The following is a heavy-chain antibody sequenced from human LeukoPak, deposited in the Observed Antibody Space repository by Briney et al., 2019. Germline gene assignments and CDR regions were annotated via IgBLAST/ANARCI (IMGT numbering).Heavy chain of an antibody. CDR2: IYYSGST. J-gene: IGHJ6*02. CDR3: ARWPYYYGSGRYYYYGMDV. V-gene: IGHV4-39*07. CDR1: GGSISSSSYY. D-gene: IGHD3-10*01. Sequence: SETLSLTCTVSGGSISSSSYYWGWIRQPPGKGLEWIGSIYYSGSTYYNPSLKSRVTISVDTSKNQFSLKLSSVTAADTAVYYCARWPYYYGSGRYYYYGMDVWGQGTTVTVSS.